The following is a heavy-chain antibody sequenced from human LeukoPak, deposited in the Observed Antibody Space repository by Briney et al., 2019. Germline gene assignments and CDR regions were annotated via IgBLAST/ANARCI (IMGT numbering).Heavy chain of an antibody. CDR2: ISSSSSYI. J-gene: IGHJ4*02. CDR1: GFTFGSYS. CDR3: ASWEWFLSHY. V-gene: IGHV3-21*01. D-gene: IGHD3-3*01. Sequence: GGSLRLSCAASGFTFGSYSMNWVRQAPGKGLEWVSSISSSSSYIYYADSVKGRFTVSRDNAKNSLYLQMNSLRAEYTAVYYCASWEWFLSHYWGQGTLVTVSS.